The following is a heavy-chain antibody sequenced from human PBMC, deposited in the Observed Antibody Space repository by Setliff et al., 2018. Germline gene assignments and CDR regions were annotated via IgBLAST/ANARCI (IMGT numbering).Heavy chain of an antibody. CDR3: ARGDSSGNNYPVLDY. J-gene: IGHJ4*02. CDR1: GGPINSGPYY. D-gene: IGHD1-26*01. V-gene: IGHV4-61*09. CDR2: IYSKGSM. Sequence: PSETLSLTCTVSGGPINSGPYYWTWIRQSAGKGLEWIGQIYSKGSMNYNPSLESRVTISAYSSKSQFFLELNSVTAADTAVYYCARGDSSGNNYPVLDYWGQGILVTVSS.